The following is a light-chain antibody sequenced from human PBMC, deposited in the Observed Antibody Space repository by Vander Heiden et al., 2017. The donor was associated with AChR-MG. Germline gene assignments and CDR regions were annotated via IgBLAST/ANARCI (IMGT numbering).Light chain of an antibody. Sequence: DTVMTQSPATLSVAPGERVTLSCRASEYIDTNVAWYHQSPGQAPRLLIHDASRRPTGVPIRFTGSGSGTEFTLTISSLESADVGVYYCQQYHRWPPYTFGQGTTVDI. J-gene: IGKJ2*01. CDR1: EYIDTN. V-gene: IGKV3-15*01. CDR3: QQYHRWPPYT. CDR2: DAS.